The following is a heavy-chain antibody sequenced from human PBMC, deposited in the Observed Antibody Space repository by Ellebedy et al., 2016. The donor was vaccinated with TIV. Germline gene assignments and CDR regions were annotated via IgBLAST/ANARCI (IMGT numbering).Heavy chain of an antibody. CDR3: ANYDSSGYRL. V-gene: IGHV1-46*04. CDR1: GYTFTNYF. Sequence: AASVKVSCKASGYTFTNYFVHWVRQAPGQGLEWMGIINPSGGSTTYAQKLQGRVTMTTDTSTSTAYMELRSLRSDDTAVYYCANYDSSGYRLWGQGTLVTVSS. CDR2: INPSGGST. D-gene: IGHD3-22*01. J-gene: IGHJ4*02.